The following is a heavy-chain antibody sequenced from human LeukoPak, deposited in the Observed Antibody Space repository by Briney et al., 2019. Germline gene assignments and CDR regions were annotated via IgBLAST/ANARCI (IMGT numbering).Heavy chain of an antibody. J-gene: IGHJ6*03. CDR3: AINQAGYCGGGSCYRHEFYYMDV. Sequence: ASVKVSCKASEYTFTGYYMHWVRQAPGQGLEWMGGIIPVFGTANYAEKFQDRVTVTADKSTSTAYMELSSLRSEDTAMYYCAINQAGYCGGGSCYRHEFYYMDVWGKGTSVTVSS. V-gene: IGHV1-69*06. D-gene: IGHD2-15*01. CDR1: EYTFTGYY. CDR2: IIPVFGTA.